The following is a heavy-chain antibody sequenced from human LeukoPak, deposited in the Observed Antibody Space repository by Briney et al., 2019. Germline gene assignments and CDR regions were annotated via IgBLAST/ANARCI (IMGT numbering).Heavy chain of an antibody. CDR3: AKDQYTYGYGFFQH. CDR1: GFTFSTYT. V-gene: IGHV3-23*01. D-gene: IGHD5-18*01. Sequence: TGGSLRLSCAASGFTFSTYTMSWVRQAPGKGLEWVSGISGSGGSTYYADSVKGRFTISRDNSKNTLYLQMNSLRPEDTAIYYCAKDQYTYGYGFFQHWGQGALVTVSS. J-gene: IGHJ1*01. CDR2: ISGSGGST.